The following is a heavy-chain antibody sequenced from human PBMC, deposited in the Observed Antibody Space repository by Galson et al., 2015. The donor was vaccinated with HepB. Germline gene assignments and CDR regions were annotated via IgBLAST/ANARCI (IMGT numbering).Heavy chain of an antibody. CDR2: ISYDGSNK. J-gene: IGHJ6*02. V-gene: IGHV3-30*04. Sequence: SLRLSCAASGFTFSSYAMHWVRQAPGKGLEWVAVISYDGSNKYYADSVKGRFTISRDNSKNTLYLQMNSLRAEDTAVYYCARGRYSSGWYHIGNYYYGMDVWGQGTTVTVSS. CDR3: ARGRYSSGWYHIGNYYYGMDV. D-gene: IGHD6-19*01. CDR1: GFTFSSYA.